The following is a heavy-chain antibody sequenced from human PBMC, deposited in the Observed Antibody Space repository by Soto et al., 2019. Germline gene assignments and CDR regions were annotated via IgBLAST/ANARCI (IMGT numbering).Heavy chain of an antibody. Sequence: ASVKVSCRASGYTFTGYYMHWVRQAPGQGLEWMGWINPNSGGTNYAQKFQGRVTMTRDTSISTAYMELSRLRSDDTAVYYCARLAGITMVRGDAFDIWGQGTMVTVSS. J-gene: IGHJ3*02. D-gene: IGHD3-10*01. CDR2: INPNSGGT. V-gene: IGHV1-2*02. CDR1: GYTFTGYY. CDR3: ARLAGITMVRGDAFDI.